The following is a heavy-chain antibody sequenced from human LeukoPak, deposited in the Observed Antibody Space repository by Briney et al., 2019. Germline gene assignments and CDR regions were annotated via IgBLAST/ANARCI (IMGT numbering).Heavy chain of an antibody. CDR2: IYYSGST. CDR1: GGSISSSSYY. D-gene: IGHD5-18*01. V-gene: IGHV4-39*01. CDR3: ASLGYSYGYGDDY. Sequence: SETLSLTCTVSGGSISSSSYYWGWIRQPPGKGLEWIGSIYYSGSTYYNPSLKSRVTISVDTSKNQFSLKLSSVTAADTAVYYCASLGYSYGYGDDYWGQGTLGTVSS. J-gene: IGHJ4*02.